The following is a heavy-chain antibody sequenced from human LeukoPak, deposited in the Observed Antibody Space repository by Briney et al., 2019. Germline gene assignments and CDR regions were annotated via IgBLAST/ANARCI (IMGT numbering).Heavy chain of an antibody. CDR2: INPNSGGT. Sequence: ASVKVSCKASGYTFTGYYMHWVRQAPGQGLEWMGWINPNSGGTNYAQKFQGRVTMTRDTSISTAYMELSRLRSDDTAVYYCARDVSAPGVVVVPAASYNWFDPWGQGTLVTVSS. D-gene: IGHD2-2*01. CDR3: ARDVSAPGVVVVPAASYNWFDP. V-gene: IGHV1-2*02. J-gene: IGHJ5*02. CDR1: GYTFTGYY.